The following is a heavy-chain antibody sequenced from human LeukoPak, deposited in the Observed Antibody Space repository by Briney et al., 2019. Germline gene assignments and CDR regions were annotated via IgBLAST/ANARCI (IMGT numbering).Heavy chain of an antibody. D-gene: IGHD5-24*01. V-gene: IGHV3-74*01. CDR2: INTDGSST. Sequence: GGSLRLSCAASGFTFGSYWMHWVRQAPGKGLVWVSRINTDGSSTSYADSVKGRFTISRDNAKNTLYLQMNSMRAEDTAVYYCARDGYNSDAFDIWGQGTMVTVSS. CDR3: ARDGYNSDAFDI. CDR1: GFTFGSYW. J-gene: IGHJ3*02.